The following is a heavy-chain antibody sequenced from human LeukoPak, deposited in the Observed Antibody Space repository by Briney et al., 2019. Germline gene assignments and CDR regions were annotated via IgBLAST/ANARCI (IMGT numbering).Heavy chain of an antibody. V-gene: IGHV1-2*02. CDR1: GYTFTGYY. Sequence: APVKVSCKASGYTFTGYYMHWVRQAPGQGLEWMGWINPNSGGTNYAQKFQGRVTMTRDTSISTAYMELSRLRSDDTAVYYCARLMIEYYDSSGYSDFWGQGTLVTVSS. CDR2: INPNSGGT. J-gene: IGHJ4*02. CDR3: ARLMIEYYDSSGYSDF. D-gene: IGHD3-22*01.